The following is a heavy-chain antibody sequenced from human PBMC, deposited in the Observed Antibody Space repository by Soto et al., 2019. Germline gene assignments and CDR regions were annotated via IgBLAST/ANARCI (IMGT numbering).Heavy chain of an antibody. CDR3: ARDSDGSSWYWVRWFDP. CDR1: GGTFSSYA. CDR2: IIPIFGTA. Sequence: SVKVSCKASGGTFSSYAISWVRQAPGQGLEWMGGIIPIFGTANYAQKFQGRVTITADESTSTAYMELSSLRSEDTAVYYCARDSDGSSWYWVRWFDPWGQGTLVTVSS. V-gene: IGHV1-69*13. D-gene: IGHD6-13*01. J-gene: IGHJ5*02.